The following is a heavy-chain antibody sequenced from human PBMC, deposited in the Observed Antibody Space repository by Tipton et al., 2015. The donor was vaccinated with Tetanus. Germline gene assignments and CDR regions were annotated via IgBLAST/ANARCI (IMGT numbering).Heavy chain of an antibody. J-gene: IGHJ4*02. CDR3: ARDGTSRGFVLVTSWSVY. Sequence: QLVQSGAEVKKPGASVKVSCRTSGYTFTRHYIHWVRQAPGQGLEWMGIINPSDGDSSLAQTFQGRVTMTRDTSTSTVFMELSSLRSEDTAVYYCARDGTSRGFVLVTSWSVYWGQGTLVTVSS. V-gene: IGHV1-46*01. D-gene: IGHD2-15*01. CDR2: INPSDGDS. CDR1: GYTFTRHY.